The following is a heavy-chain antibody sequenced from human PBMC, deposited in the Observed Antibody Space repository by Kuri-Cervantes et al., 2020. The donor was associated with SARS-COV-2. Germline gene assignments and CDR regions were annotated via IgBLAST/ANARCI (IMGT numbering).Heavy chain of an antibody. V-gene: IGHV4-4*07. Sequence: GSLRLSCTVSGGSISSYYWSWIRQPAGKGLEWIGSIYHSGSTYYNPSLKSRVTISVDTSKNQFSLKLSSVTAADTAVYYCARAAGDQGEYYYYYYMDVWGKGTTVTVSS. CDR2: IYHSGST. CDR1: GGSISSYY. J-gene: IGHJ6*03. D-gene: IGHD7-27*01. CDR3: ARAAGDQGEYYYYYYMDV.